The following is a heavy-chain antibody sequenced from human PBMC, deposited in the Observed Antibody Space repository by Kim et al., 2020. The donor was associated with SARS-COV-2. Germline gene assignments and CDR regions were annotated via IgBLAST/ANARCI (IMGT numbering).Heavy chain of an antibody. J-gene: IGHJ4*02. CDR1: GYTFTGYY. Sequence: ASVKVSCKASGYTFTGYYMHWVRQAPGQGLEWMGRINPNSGGTNYAQKFQGRVTMTRDTSISTAYMELSRLRSDDTAVYYCAREPFYGDLRVPPRYPFDYWGQGTLVTVSS. CDR3: AREPFYGDLRVPPRYPFDY. CDR2: INPNSGGT. D-gene: IGHD4-17*01. V-gene: IGHV1-2*06.